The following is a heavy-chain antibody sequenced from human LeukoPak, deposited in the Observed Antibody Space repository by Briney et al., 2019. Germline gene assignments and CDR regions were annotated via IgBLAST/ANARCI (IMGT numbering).Heavy chain of an antibody. J-gene: IGHJ4*02. CDR1: GGSISSGDYY. V-gene: IGHV4-30-4*08. CDR3: ARAVGVGATTDY. D-gene: IGHD1-26*01. Sequence: SRTLSLTCTVSGGSISSGDYYWCWIRQPPGKGLEWVGYIYYSGSTYYNPSLKSRVTISVDTSKNQFSLKLSSVTAADTAVYYCARAVGVGATTDYWGQGTLVTVSS. CDR2: IYYSGST.